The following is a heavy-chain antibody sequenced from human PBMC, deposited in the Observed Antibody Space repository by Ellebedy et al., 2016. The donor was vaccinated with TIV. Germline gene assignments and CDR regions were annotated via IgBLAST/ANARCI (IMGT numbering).Heavy chain of an antibody. CDR2: IYYSGST. CDR1: GGSISSYY. V-gene: IGHV4-59*01. Sequence: SETLSLTCTVSGGSISSYYWSWIRQPPGKGLEWIGYIYYSGSTNYNTSLKSRVTISVDTSKNQFSLKLSSVTAADTAVYYCARDGGYSYGGREIPDYYYGMDVWGQGTTVTVSS. CDR3: ARDGGYSYGGREIPDYYYGMDV. J-gene: IGHJ6*02. D-gene: IGHD5-18*01.